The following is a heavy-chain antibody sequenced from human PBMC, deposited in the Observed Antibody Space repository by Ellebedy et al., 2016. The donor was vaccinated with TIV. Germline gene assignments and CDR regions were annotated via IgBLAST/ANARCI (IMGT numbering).Heavy chain of an antibody. V-gene: IGHV1-8*01. CDR3: ARASYDSSGTVNDY. D-gene: IGHD3-22*01. Sequence: QKVQGRVTMTRNTSISTAYMELNSLTSEDTAVYYCARASYDSSGTVNDYWGQGTLVTVSS. J-gene: IGHJ4*02.